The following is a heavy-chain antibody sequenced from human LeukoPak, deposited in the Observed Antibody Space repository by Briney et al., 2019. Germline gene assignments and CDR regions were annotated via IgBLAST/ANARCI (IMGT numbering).Heavy chain of an antibody. Sequence: PSETLSLTCTVSGGSISSYNWNWIRQPPGKGLEWIGSIYYSGSTYYNPSLKSRVTISVDTSKNQFSLKLSSVTAADTAVYYCARYDSSGGFDYWGQGTLVTVSS. CDR2: IYYSGST. D-gene: IGHD3-22*01. V-gene: IGHV4-39*01. CDR1: GGSISSYN. CDR3: ARYDSSGGFDY. J-gene: IGHJ4*02.